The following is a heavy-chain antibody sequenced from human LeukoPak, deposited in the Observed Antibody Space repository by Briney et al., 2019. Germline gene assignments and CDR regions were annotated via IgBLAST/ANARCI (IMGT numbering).Heavy chain of an antibody. CDR3: ARQVVSDKYYYALDV. CDR1: GGSISSYY. D-gene: IGHD5/OR15-5a*01. J-gene: IGHJ6*02. CDR2: MMYSGST. V-gene: IGHV4-59*08. Sequence: PSETLSLTCTVSGGSISSYYWSWIRQSPGKGLEWIGYMMYSGSTNYNPSLKSRVTISVDTSKKQFSLKLNSVTAADTAVHYCARQVVSDKYYYALDVWGQGTTVTVSS.